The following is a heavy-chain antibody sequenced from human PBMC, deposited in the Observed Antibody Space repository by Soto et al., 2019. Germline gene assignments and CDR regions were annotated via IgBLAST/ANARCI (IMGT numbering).Heavy chain of an antibody. D-gene: IGHD2-15*01. J-gene: IGHJ6*03. CDR3: ASRISVVAYYYYMDV. V-gene: IGHV1-18*04. Sequence: QVQLVQSGAEVKEPGASVKVSCKASGYTFTSYGISWVRQAPGQGPEWMGWISAYNGNTNYAQRLQGRVTMTTDTSTNTASMELTSLTSDDTAVYYCASRISVVAYYYYMDVWGKGTTVTVSS. CDR2: ISAYNGNT. CDR1: GYTFTSYG.